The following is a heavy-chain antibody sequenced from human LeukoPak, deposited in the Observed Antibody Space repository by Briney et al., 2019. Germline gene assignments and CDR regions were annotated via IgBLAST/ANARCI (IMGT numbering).Heavy chain of an antibody. Sequence: SVKVSCKASGFTFTSSAMQWVRQARGQRLEWIGWIVVGSGNTNYAQKFQERVTITRDMSTSTAYMELSSLRSEDTAVYYCARGRITFGGVIVIPADYWGQGTLVTVSS. CDR3: ARGRITFGGVIVIPADY. J-gene: IGHJ4*02. CDR2: IVVGSGNT. CDR1: GFTFTSSA. V-gene: IGHV1-58*02. D-gene: IGHD3-16*02.